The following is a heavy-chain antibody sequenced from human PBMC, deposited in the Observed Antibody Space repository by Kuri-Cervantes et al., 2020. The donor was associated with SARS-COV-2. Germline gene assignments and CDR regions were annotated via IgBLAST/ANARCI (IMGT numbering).Heavy chain of an antibody. CDR2: IYHSGST. CDR1: GYSISRGYY. D-gene: IGHD3-16*01. V-gene: IGHV4-38-2*02. CDR3: ARVWDGGDYFDY. J-gene: IGHJ4*02. Sequence: SETLSLTCTVSGYSISRGYYWGWIRQPPGKGLEWIASIYHSGSTNYNTSLKSRVTMSVDTSKNQFSLKLSSVTAADTAVYYCARVWDGGDYFDYWGQGTLVTVSS.